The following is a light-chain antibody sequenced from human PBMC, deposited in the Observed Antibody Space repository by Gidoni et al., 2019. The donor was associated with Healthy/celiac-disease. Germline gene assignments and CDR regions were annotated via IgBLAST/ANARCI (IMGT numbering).Light chain of an antibody. CDR2: GAS. V-gene: IGKV3-20*01. CDR3: QHFGN. CDR1: HSISSSQ. Sequence: ELLLTQSPGTLSLSPGQSVTLPCRASHSISSSQLAWYQQKPGQAPRPLMYGASSRATGIPDRFSGSGSGTDFTLTISRQEPEDFAVYYCQHFGNFGGGTKV. J-gene: IGKJ4*01.